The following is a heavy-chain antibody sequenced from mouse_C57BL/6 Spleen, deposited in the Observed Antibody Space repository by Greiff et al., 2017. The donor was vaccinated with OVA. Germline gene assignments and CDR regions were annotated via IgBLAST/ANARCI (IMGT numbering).Heavy chain of an antibody. CDR1: GYSITSGYY. CDR2: ISYDGSN. Sequence: VQLKESGPGLVKPSQSLSLTCSVTGYSITSGYYWNWIRQFPGNKLEWMGYISYDGSNNYNPSLKNRISITRDTSKNQFFLKLNSVTTEDTATYYCARGYGSSYDYWGQGTTLTVSS. J-gene: IGHJ2*01. V-gene: IGHV3-6*01. CDR3: ARGYGSSYDY. D-gene: IGHD1-1*01.